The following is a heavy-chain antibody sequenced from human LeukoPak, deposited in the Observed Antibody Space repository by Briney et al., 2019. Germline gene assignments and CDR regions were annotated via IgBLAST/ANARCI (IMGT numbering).Heavy chain of an antibody. V-gene: IGHV3-15*01. CDR3: TTLPTMIVVVPTTNHQNFDY. Sequence: KTGGSLRLSCAASGFTFSNAWMSWVRQAPGKGLEWVGRIKSKTDGGTTDYAAPVKGRFTISRDDSKNTLYLQMNSLKTEDTAVYYCTTLPTMIVVVPTTNHQNFDYWGQGTLVTVSS. CDR1: GFTFSNAW. D-gene: IGHD3-22*01. J-gene: IGHJ4*02. CDR2: IKSKTDGGTT.